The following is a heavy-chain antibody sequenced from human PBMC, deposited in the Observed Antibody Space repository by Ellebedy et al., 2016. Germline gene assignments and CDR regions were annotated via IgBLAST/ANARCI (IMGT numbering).Heavy chain of an antibody. Sequence: SETLSLTCAVYGGSFSVSYWSWIRQPPGKGLEWIGEINHSGTTNYNPSLKSRVTISVDTSKNQFSLKLSSVTAADTAVYYCARGNFKSMSFDYWGQGTLVTVSS. CDR1: GGSFSVSY. CDR3: ARGNFKSMSFDY. J-gene: IGHJ4*02. D-gene: IGHD2/OR15-2a*01. CDR2: INHSGTT. V-gene: IGHV4-34*01.